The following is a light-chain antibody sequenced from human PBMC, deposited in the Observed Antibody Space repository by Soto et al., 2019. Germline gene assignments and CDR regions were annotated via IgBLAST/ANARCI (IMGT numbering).Light chain of an antibody. CDR3: QQYGSSGT. V-gene: IGKV3-20*01. CDR1: QSVSNNY. CDR2: GAS. Sequence: EIVLAQYPGTLSLSPGERATLSCRASQSVSNNYLAWYQQTPCQAPRLLIYGASNRATGIPDSLSGSASGTDFTLTISRMEPEDSAVYYCQQYGSSGTFGHGTQVDIK. J-gene: IGKJ1*01.